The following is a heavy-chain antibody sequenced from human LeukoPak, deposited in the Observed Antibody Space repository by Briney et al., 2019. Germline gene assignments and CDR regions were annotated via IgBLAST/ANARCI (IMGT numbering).Heavy chain of an antibody. CDR1: GFTFSSYA. CDR2: IYSGGST. CDR3: ARVLRYFDWQTPYYMDV. D-gene: IGHD3-9*01. V-gene: IGHV3-66*01. J-gene: IGHJ6*03. Sequence: PGGSLRLSCAASGFTFSSYAMSWVRQAPGKGLEWVSVIYSGGSTYYADSVKGRFTISRDNSKNTLYLQMNSLRAEDTAVYYCARVLRYFDWQTPYYMDVWGEGTTVTVSS.